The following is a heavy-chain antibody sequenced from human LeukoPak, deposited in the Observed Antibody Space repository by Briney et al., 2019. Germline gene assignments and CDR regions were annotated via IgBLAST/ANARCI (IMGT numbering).Heavy chain of an antibody. V-gene: IGHV1-2*02. D-gene: IGHD6-19*01. Sequence: GASVKVSCKASGYTFTGYYMHWVRQAPGQGLEWMGWINPNSGGTNYAQKFQGRVTMTRDTSISTAYMELSRLRSDDTAVYYCARAWRYSSGWYYFDYWGQGTLVTVSS. J-gene: IGHJ4*02. CDR2: INPNSGGT. CDR3: ARAWRYSSGWYYFDY. CDR1: GYTFTGYY.